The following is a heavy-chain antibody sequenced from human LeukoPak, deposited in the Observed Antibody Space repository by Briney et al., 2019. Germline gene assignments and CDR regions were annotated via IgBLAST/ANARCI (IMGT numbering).Heavy chain of an antibody. V-gene: IGHV4-61*02. Sequence: SETLSLTCTVSGGSISSGSYYWSWIRQPAGKGLEWIGRIYTSGSTNYNPSLKSRVTISVDTSKNQFSLKLSSVTAADTAVYYCARGAGYSYWPQNDYWGQGTLVTVSS. J-gene: IGHJ4*02. D-gene: IGHD5-18*01. CDR1: GGSISSGSYY. CDR2: IYTSGST. CDR3: ARGAGYSYWPQNDY.